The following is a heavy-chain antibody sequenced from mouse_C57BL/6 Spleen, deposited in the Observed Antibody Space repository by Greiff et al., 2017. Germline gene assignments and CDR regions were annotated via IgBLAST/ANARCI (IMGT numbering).Heavy chain of an antibody. D-gene: IGHD2-5*01. CDR1: GFNIKDYY. CDR3: ARSYSNYPDYFDY. J-gene: IGHJ2*01. V-gene: IGHV14-2*01. Sequence: VQLQQSGAELVKPGASVKLSCTASGFNIKDYYMHWVKQRTEQGLEWIVRLDPEDGDTKDAPTFQDKDTITADTSSNTAHLQLSSLHSEDTAVYYCARSYSNYPDYFDYWGQGTTLTVSS. CDR2: LDPEDGDT.